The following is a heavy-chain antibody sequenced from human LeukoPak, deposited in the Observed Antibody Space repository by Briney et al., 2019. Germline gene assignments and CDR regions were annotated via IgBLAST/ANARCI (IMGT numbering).Heavy chain of an antibody. CDR3: TRATYGGNPYYFNY. CDR1: GFTFCDLA. CDR2: MRTKAYGGTT. J-gene: IGHJ4*02. D-gene: IGHD4-23*01. V-gene: IGHV3-49*04. Sequence: ALRLSCTTPGFTFCDLAISWGRQAPGKGLEWVGFMRTKAYGGTTEYAASVKGRFTISRADSTSVAYLQMNSLKTEDTAVYYCTRATYGGNPYYFNYWGQGTLVTVSS.